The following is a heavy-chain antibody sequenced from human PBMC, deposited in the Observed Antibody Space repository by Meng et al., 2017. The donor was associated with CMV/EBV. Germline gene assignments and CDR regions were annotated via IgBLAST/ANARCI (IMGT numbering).Heavy chain of an antibody. D-gene: IGHD6-13*01. V-gene: IGHV3-48*04. J-gene: IGHJ4*02. CDR3: ARDSRIAAAGTFDY. CDR2: ISSSSSTI. Sequence: GESLKISCAASGFTFSSYSMNWVRQAPGKGLERVSYISSSSSTIYYADSVKGRFTISRDNAKNSLYLQMNSLRAEDTAVYYCARDSRIAAAGTFDYWGQGTLVTVSS. CDR1: GFTFSSYS.